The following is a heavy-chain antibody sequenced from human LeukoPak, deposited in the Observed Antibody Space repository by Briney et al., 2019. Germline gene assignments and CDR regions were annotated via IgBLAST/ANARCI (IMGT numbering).Heavy chain of an antibody. Sequence: GTSVKVSCKASGFTFTSSAVRWVRQARGQRLEWIGWIVVGSGNTNYAQKFQERVTITRDMSTSTAYMELSSLRSEDTAVYYCAAVRAYGDYGWGFDFWGQETIVTVSS. CDR2: IVVGSGNT. CDR1: GFTFTSSA. D-gene: IGHD4-17*01. CDR3: AAVRAYGDYGWGFDF. J-gene: IGHJ4*02. V-gene: IGHV1-58*01.